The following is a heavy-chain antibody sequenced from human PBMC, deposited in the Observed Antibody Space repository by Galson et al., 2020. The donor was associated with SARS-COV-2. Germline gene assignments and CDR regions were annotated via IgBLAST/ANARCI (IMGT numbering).Heavy chain of an antibody. CDR1: GGSFSGYY. D-gene: IGHD2-2*01. CDR3: ARGSSSTSPTDY. V-gene: IGHV4-34*01. J-gene: IGHJ4*02. Sequence: SETLSLTCAVYGGSFSGYYWSWIRQPPGKGLESIGAINHSGSTNYNPSLKSRVTISVDTSKNQFSLKLSSVTAADTAVYYCARGSSSTSPTDYWGQGTLVSVSS. CDR2: INHSGST.